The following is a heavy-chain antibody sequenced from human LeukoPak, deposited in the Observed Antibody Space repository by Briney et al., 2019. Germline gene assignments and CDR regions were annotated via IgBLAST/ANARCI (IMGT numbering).Heavy chain of an antibody. J-gene: IGHJ4*02. CDR2: IYYSGST. CDR1: GGSISSYY. Sequence: SETLSLTCTVSGGSISSYYWSWIRQPPGKGLEWIGYIYYSGSTNYNPSLKSRVTISVDTSKNQFSLKLSSVTAADTAVYYCAREVYYGSGSYLGYWGQGTLVTVSS. V-gene: IGHV4-59*01. D-gene: IGHD3-10*01. CDR3: AREVYYGSGSYLGY.